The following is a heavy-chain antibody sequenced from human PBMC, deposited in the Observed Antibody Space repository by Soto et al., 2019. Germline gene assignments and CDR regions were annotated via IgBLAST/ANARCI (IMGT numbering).Heavy chain of an antibody. CDR2: IYHSGST. CDR1: SGSISSSNW. J-gene: IGHJ4*02. Sequence: QVQLQESGPGLVKPSGTLSLTCAVSSGSISSSNWWSWVRQPPGKGLEWIGEIYHSGSTNYNPSLKSRVTISVDKSKNQFSLKLSSVTAANTAVYYCARAAFSGSYRFGGYYFDYWGQGTLVTVSS. D-gene: IGHD3-10*01. V-gene: IGHV4-4*02. CDR3: ARAAFSGSYRFGGYYFDY.